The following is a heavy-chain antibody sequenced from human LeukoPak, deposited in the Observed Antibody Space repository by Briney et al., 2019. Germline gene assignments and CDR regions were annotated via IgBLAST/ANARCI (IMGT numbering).Heavy chain of an antibody. Sequence: PSETLSLTCTVSGGSISSYYWSWIRQPPGKGLEWIGYIYYSGSTNYNLSLKSRVTISVDTSKNQFSLKLSSVTAADTAVYYCARGEGVVPADFDYWGQGTLVTVFS. CDR2: IYYSGST. CDR3: ARGEGVVPADFDY. CDR1: GGSISSYY. J-gene: IGHJ4*02. V-gene: IGHV4-59*01. D-gene: IGHD2-2*01.